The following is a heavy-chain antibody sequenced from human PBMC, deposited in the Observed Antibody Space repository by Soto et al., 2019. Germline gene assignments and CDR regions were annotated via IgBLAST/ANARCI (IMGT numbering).Heavy chain of an antibody. Sequence: QVQLQESGPGLVKPSETLSLTCTVSGGSVSSGSYYWSWIRQPPGKGLEWIGYIYYSGSTNYNPXLKSRVTISVXXSXNLXSLKLSSVTAADTAVYYCARGGWIQHIYYYYGMDVWGQGTTVTVSS. CDR1: GGSVSSGSYY. D-gene: IGHD5-18*01. J-gene: IGHJ6*02. V-gene: IGHV4-61*01. CDR3: ARGGWIQHIYYYYGMDV. CDR2: IYYSGST.